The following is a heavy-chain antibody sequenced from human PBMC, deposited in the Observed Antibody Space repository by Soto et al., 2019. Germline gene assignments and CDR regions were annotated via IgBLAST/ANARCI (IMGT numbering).Heavy chain of an antibody. D-gene: IGHD2-2*01. Sequence: PGGSLRLSCAASGFTFSTYWMHWVRQIPGKGLVWVSHIDSDGSIITYADSVKGRFTISRDNAKNTLYLQMGSLRAEDMAVYYCAREGYCSSTSCYSFDYWVQGT. V-gene: IGHV3-74*01. CDR3: AREGYCSSTSCYSFDY. J-gene: IGHJ4*02. CDR1: GFTFSTYW. CDR2: IDSDGSII.